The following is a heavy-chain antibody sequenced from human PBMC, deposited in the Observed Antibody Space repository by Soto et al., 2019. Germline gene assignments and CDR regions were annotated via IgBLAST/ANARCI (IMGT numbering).Heavy chain of an antibody. Sequence: SETLSLTCTVSGGSISSGGYYWSWIRQHPGKGLEWIGYIYYSGSTYYNPSLKSRVTISVDTSKNQFSLKLSSVTAADTAVYYCARESCSGGSCYYHEYNWFDPWGQGTLVTVSS. D-gene: IGHD2-15*01. CDR3: ARESCSGGSCYYHEYNWFDP. V-gene: IGHV4-31*03. CDR2: IYYSGST. CDR1: GGSISSGGYY. J-gene: IGHJ5*02.